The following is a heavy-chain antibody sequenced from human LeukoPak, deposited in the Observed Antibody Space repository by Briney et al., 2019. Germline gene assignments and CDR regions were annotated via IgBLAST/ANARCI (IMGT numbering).Heavy chain of an antibody. CDR1: GFSFSNYV. CDR3: ARSFFQWNYGSCLDS. D-gene: IGHD1-7*01. Sequence: GGSLRLSCAASGFSFSNYVMQWVRQVPGKGLEWVALIAHDGSNKYYADSVKGRFTISRDNSRSILYLQMNSLRPEDTAVYSCARSFFQWNYGSCLDSWGQGTLVTVSS. CDR2: IAHDGSNK. V-gene: IGHV3-30*03. J-gene: IGHJ4*02.